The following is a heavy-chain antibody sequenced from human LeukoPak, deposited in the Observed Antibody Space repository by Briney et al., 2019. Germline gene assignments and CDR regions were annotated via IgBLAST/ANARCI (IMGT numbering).Heavy chain of an antibody. D-gene: IGHD3-10*01. V-gene: IGHV4-38-2*01. CDR1: GYSISSGYY. CDR2: IYHSGST. Sequence: SETLSLTCAVSGYSISSGYYWGWIRQPPGKGLEWTGSIYHSGSTYYNPSLKSRVTISVDTSKNQFSLKLSSVTAADTAVYYCARRRTGVSFDYWGQGTLVTVSS. J-gene: IGHJ4*02. CDR3: ARRRTGVSFDY.